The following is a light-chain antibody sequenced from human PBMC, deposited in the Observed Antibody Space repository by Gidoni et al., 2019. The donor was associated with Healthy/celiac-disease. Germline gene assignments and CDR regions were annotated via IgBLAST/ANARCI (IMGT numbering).Light chain of an antibody. CDR1: SSNIGSTT. V-gene: IGLV1-44*01. Sequence: QSVLTQPPSASGTPGQRVTIPCSGSSSNIGSTTVNLYQQRPGTAPTLLIYSNNQRPSGVPDRFSGSKSGTSASLAISGLQSEDEADYYCAAWDDSLNGPWVFGGGTKLTVL. CDR2: SNN. CDR3: AAWDDSLNGPWV. J-gene: IGLJ3*02.